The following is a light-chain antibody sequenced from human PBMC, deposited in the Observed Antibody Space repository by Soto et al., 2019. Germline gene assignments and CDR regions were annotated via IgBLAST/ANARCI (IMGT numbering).Light chain of an antibody. CDR1: KLGHKY. CDR2: QDS. Sequence: SYELTQPPSVSVSPGQTVSITCSGDKLGHKYVCWYQQKPGQSPVVVIYQDSKRPSGIPERFSGSNSGNTATLTISGTQAMDEADYYCQAGDSSTVIFGGGTKLTVL. V-gene: IGLV3-1*01. CDR3: QAGDSSTVI. J-gene: IGLJ2*01.